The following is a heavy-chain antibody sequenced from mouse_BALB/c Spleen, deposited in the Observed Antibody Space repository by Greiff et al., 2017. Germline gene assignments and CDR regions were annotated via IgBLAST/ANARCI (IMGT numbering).Heavy chain of an antibody. V-gene: IGHV1-4*02. CDR1: GYTFTSYT. CDR3: AAHYYGSRISRAMDY. Sequence: VQLVESAAELARPGASVKMSCKASGYTFTSYTMHWVKQRPGQGLEWIGYINPSSGYTEYNQKFKDKTTLTADKSSSTAYMQLSSLTSEDSAVYYCAAHYYGSRISRAMDYWGQGTSVTVSS. CDR2: INPSSGYT. J-gene: IGHJ4*01. D-gene: IGHD1-1*01.